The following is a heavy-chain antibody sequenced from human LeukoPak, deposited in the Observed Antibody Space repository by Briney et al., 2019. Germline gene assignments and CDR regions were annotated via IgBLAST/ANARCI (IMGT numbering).Heavy chain of an antibody. CDR1: GGSISSSSYY. CDR3: ARLVVITANFDY. CDR2: IYYSGST. J-gene: IGHJ4*02. V-gene: IGHV4-39*07. Sequence: SETLSLTCTVSGGSISSSSYYWGWIRQPPGKGLEWIGSIYYSGSTYYNPSLKSRVTISVDTSKNQFSLKLSSVTAADTAVYYCARLVVITANFDYRGQGTLVTVSS. D-gene: IGHD3-22*01.